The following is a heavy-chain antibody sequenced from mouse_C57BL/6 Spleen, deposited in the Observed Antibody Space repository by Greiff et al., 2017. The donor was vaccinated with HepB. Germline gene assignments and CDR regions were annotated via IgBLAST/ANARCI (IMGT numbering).Heavy chain of an antibody. V-gene: IGHV1-59*01. Sequence: VQLQQSGAELVRPGTSVKLSCKASGYTFTSYWMHWVKQRPGQGLEWIGVIDPSDSYTNYNQKFKGKATLTVDTSSSTAYMQRSILTSEDSAVYYCARVDDGYPYYAMDYWGQGASVTVSS. CDR1: GYTFTSYW. J-gene: IGHJ4*01. CDR2: IDPSDSYT. CDR3: ARVDDGYPYYAMDY. D-gene: IGHD2-3*01.